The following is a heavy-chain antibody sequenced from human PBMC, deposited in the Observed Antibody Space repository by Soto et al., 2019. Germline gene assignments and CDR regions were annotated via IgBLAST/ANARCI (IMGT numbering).Heavy chain of an antibody. D-gene: IGHD2-2*01. V-gene: IGHV1-2*04. CDR3: ARDYCSSTSCYFSGAFDI. CDR2: INPNSGGT. CDR1: GYTFTGYY. Sequence: ASVKVSCKASGYTFTGYYMHWVRQAPGQGLEWMGWINPNSGGTNYAQKFQGWVTMTRDTSISTAYMELSRLRSDDTAVYYCARDYCSSTSCYFSGAFDIWGQGTMVTVSS. J-gene: IGHJ3*02.